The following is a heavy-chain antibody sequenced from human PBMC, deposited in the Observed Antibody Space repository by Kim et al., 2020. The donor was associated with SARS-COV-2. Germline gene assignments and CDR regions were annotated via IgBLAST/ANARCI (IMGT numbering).Heavy chain of an antibody. V-gene: IGHV3-23*03. D-gene: IGHD6-25*01. CDR1: GFTFSSYA. CDR3: AKSRAANYYFDY. Sequence: GGSLRIYCAASGFTFSSYAMSWVRQAPGKGLEWVSVIYSGGSSTYYADSVKGRFTISRDNSKNTLYLQMNSLRAEDTAVYYCAKSRAANYYFDYWGQGTLVTVSS. J-gene: IGHJ4*02. CDR2: IYSGGSST.